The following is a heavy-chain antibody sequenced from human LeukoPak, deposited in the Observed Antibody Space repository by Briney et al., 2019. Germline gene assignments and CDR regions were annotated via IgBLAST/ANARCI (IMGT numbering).Heavy chain of an antibody. CDR3: ARVGNGASWPWEWFDP. J-gene: IGHJ5*02. Sequence: ASVKVSCKASGYTFNGYAITWVRQAPGQGLEWMGWISAYNLNTNYAQNRQGTVTMTIDTSTTTAYMELRSLRFDDTAVYYCARVGNGASWPWEWFDPWGQGTLVTVSS. CDR2: ISAYNLNT. CDR1: GYTFNGYA. D-gene: IGHD2-8*01. V-gene: IGHV1-18*01.